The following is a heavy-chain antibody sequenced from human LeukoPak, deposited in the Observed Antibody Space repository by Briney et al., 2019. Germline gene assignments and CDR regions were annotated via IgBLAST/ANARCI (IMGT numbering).Heavy chain of an antibody. J-gene: IGHJ4*02. CDR2: NNHSGST. V-gene: IGHV4-39*07. D-gene: IGHD3-22*01. CDR1: SASLSSSSYF. Sequence: SETLSLTCTVSSASLSSSSYFWGWIRPAPGTGLEWIGGNNHSGSTNYNPSLKSRVTISVDTSKNQFSLKLSSVTAADTAVYYCASQGSGYYYPTRFDYWGQGTLVTVSS. CDR3: ASQGSGYYYPTRFDY.